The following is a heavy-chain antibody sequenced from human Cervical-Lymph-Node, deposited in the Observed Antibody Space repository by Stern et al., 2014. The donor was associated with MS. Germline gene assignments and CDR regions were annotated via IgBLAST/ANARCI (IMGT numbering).Heavy chain of an antibody. V-gene: IGHV3-33*01. CDR3: ARDRHDLGYCSGGSCYLPDY. CDR2: IWYDGSNK. D-gene: IGHD2-15*01. CDR1: GFTFSSYG. Sequence: VQLVESGGGVVQPGRSLRLSCAASGFTFSSYGMHWVRQAPGKGLAWAAVIWYDGSNKYYADSAKGRFNISRDNSKNTLYLQMNSLRAEDTAVYYCARDRHDLGYCSGGSCYLPDYWGQGTLVTVSS. J-gene: IGHJ4*02.